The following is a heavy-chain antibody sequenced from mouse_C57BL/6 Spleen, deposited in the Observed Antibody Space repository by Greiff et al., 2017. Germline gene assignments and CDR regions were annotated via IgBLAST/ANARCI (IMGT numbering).Heavy chain of an antibody. CDR2: INYAGSSN. D-gene: IGHD4-1*01. V-gene: IGHV5-16*01. CDR1: GFTFSDYY. Sequence: EVMLVESEGGLVQPGSSMKLSCTASGFTFSDYYMAWVRQVPEKGLEWVANINYAGSSNYYLYSLKSRFIISRDMAKNILYLQMSSLKSEDTATYYCARDLGRLDYWGQGTTLTVSS. CDR3: ARDLGRLDY. J-gene: IGHJ2*01.